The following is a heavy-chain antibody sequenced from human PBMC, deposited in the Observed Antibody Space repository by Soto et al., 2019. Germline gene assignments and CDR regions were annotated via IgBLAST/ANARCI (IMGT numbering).Heavy chain of an antibody. D-gene: IGHD3-22*01. Sequence: DTRPITCDGSGCTLDTGHNFCCWVPQPTGKGLEFIGSVYYSGGAYYSPALKSRVTVSVDTSKHQLSLRVKSVTAADTAVYYCLRVVEFATRHTGCDSWGQG. V-gene: IGHV4-39*01. J-gene: IGHJ4*02. CDR2: VYYSGGA. CDR3: LRVVEFATRHTGCDS. CDR1: GCTLDTGHNF.